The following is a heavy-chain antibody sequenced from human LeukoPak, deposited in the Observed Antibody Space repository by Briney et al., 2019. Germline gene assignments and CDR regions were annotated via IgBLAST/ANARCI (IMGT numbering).Heavy chain of an antibody. V-gene: IGHV1-2*02. CDR2: INPNSGGT. CDR3: ARASRSIIVGATFPYFDD. D-gene: IGHD1-26*01. Sequence: ASVKVSCKASGYTFTGYYMHWVRQAPGQGLEWMGWINPNSGGTNYAQKFQGRVTMTRDTSISTAYMELSRLRSDDTAVYYWARASRSIIVGATFPYFDDWGRRTLVTVSS. J-gene: IGHJ4*02. CDR1: GYTFTGYY.